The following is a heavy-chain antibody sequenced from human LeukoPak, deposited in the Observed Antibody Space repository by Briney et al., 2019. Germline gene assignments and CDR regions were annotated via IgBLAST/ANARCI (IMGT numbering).Heavy chain of an antibody. Sequence: SETLSLTCTVSGGSISSSSYYCGWIRQPPGKGLEWIGSIHYSGSTYYNPSLKSRVTISVDTSKNQFSLKLSSVTAADTAVYYCARHRGSPYSGSYYYFDFWGQGTLVTVSS. CDR1: GGSISSSSYY. CDR3: ARHRGSPYSGSYYYFDF. V-gene: IGHV4-39*01. D-gene: IGHD1-26*01. CDR2: IHYSGST. J-gene: IGHJ4*02.